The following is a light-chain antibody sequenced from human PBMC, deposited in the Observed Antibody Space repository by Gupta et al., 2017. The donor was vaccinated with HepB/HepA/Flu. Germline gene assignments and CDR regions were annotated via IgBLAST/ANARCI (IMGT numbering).Light chain of an antibody. CDR1: QSINIY. J-gene: IGKJ1*01. CDR2: AAS. V-gene: IGKV1-39*01. CDR3: QQNNSPPGT. Sequence: DIQMTQSPSSLSASIGHRVTITCRASQSINIYLNWYQQQPGKAHKFLIYAASSLQRGVPSRFSGSGYGTDFTLSISSLQPEDFATYYWQQNNSPPGTFGQGTKVEIK.